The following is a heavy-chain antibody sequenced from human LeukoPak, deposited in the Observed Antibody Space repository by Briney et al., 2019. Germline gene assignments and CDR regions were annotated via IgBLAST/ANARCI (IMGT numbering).Heavy chain of an antibody. Sequence: GGSLRLSCAASGFTFSSHWMSWVRQAPGKGLGWVANVKEDGSKRGYVDSVKGRFTISRDNAKNSLYLQMESLRAEDTAMYYCARDPLRRDGFNSLDYWGQGALVTVSS. D-gene: IGHD3-16*01. CDR3: ARDPLRRDGFNSLDY. J-gene: IGHJ4*02. CDR2: VKEDGSKR. V-gene: IGHV3-7*01. CDR1: GFTFSSHW.